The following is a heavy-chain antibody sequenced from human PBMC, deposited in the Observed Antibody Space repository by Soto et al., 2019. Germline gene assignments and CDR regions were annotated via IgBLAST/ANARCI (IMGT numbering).Heavy chain of an antibody. Sequence: ASVKVSCKASGYTFTSYAMHWVRQAPGQRLEWMGWINAGNGNTKYSQKFQGRVTITRDTSASTAYMELSSLRSEDTAVYYCATNYCISTSCYGPLYGYYYGMDVWGQGTTVTVSS. D-gene: IGHD2-2*01. CDR1: GYTFTSYA. V-gene: IGHV1-3*01. CDR2: INAGNGNT. J-gene: IGHJ6*02. CDR3: ATNYCISTSCYGPLYGYYYGMDV.